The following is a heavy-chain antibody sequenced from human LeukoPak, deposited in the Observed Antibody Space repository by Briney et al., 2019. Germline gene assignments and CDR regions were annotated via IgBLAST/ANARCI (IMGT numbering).Heavy chain of an antibody. J-gene: IGHJ4*02. CDR1: GFTFSSYG. Sequence: GASLRLSCAAPGFTFSSYGMSWVRQAPGKGLEWVSSITSSGVSTYYADSVKGRFTISRDNSKNTLFLQMNSLRAEDTAVYYCARCGYSYGCDYWGQGTLVTVSS. V-gene: IGHV3-23*01. D-gene: IGHD5-18*01. CDR3: ARCGYSYGCDY. CDR2: ITSSGVST.